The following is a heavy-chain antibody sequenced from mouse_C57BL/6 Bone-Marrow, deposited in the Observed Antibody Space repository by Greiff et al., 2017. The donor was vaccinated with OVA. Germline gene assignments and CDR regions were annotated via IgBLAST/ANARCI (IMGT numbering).Heavy chain of an antibody. Sequence: DVKVEESGPGLVKPSQSLSLTCSVTGYSITSGYYWNWIRQFPGNKLEWMGYISYDGSNNYNPSLKNRISITRDTSKNQFFLKLNSVTTEDTATYYCARVCYYSYFDYWGQGTTLTVSS. V-gene: IGHV3-6*01. D-gene: IGHD1-1*01. J-gene: IGHJ2*01. CDR2: ISYDGSN. CDR3: ARVCYYSYFDY. CDR1: GYSITSGYY.